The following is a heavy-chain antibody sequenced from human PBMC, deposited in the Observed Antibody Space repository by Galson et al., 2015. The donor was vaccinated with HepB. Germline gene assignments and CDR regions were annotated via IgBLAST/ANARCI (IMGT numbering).Heavy chain of an antibody. J-gene: IGHJ4*02. V-gene: IGHV3-30*03. D-gene: IGHD2-15*01. CDR2: ISYHGSNK. CDR1: GFTFSTYG. CDR3: AIGGRWQLTDPHFDY. Sequence: SLRLSCAASGFTFSTYGMHWVRQAPGKGLEWVALISYHGSNKYYVDSVKGRFTISRDNPKNTLHLQMNSLRAGDTAVYYCAIGGRWQLTDPHFDYWGQGTLVTVSS.